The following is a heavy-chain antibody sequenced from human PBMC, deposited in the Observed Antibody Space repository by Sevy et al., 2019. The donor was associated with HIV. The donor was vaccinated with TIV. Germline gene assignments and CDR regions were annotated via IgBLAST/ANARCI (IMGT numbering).Heavy chain of an antibody. CDR1: GFTFSNYW. V-gene: IGHV3-7*01. CDR2: INQDGSEK. J-gene: IGHJ4*02. D-gene: IGHD1-20*01. CDR3: AREQITVSKPDYFDS. Sequence: GGSLRLSCAASGFTFSNYWMSWVRQAPGKGLECVANINQDGSEKYYLDSVKDRFIVSRDNAKNSLYLQMNSLRAEDSAVYYCAREQITVSKPDYFDSWGQGTLVTVSS.